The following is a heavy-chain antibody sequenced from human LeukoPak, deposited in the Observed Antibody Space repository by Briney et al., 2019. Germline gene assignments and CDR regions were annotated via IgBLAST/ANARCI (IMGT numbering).Heavy chain of an antibody. D-gene: IGHD4-17*01. CDR2: ISAYNGDT. J-gene: IGHJ6*03. V-gene: IGHV1-18*01. CDR3: ARVVGDYVNYYYYYMDV. Sequence: ASVKVSCKASGYTFTSYGISWVRQAPGQGLEWMGWISAYNGDTNYAQKFQGRVTITADESTSTAYMELSSLRSEDTAVYYCARVVGDYVNYYYYYMDVWGKGTTVTISS. CDR1: GYTFTSYG.